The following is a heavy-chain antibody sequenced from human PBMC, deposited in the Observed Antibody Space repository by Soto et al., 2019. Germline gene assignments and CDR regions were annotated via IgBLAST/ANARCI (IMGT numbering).Heavy chain of an antibody. V-gene: IGHV1-18*01. CDR1: GYTFTSYG. D-gene: IGHD3-16*02. J-gene: IGHJ4*02. Sequence: QVQLVQSGAEVKKPGASVKVSCKASGYTFTSYGISWVRQAPGQGLEWMGWISAYNGNTNYAQKLQGRVTMTTDTSTSTAYRELRSLRSDETAVYDCGRANDMITFGGAIVIPADYWGQGTLVTVSS. CDR2: ISAYNGNT. CDR3: GRANDMITFGGAIVIPADY.